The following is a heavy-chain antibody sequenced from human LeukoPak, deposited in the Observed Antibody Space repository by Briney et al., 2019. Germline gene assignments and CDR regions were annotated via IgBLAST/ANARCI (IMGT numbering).Heavy chain of an antibody. J-gene: IGHJ4*02. Sequence: GGSLRLSCAASGFAVSSNYMSWVRQAPGKGLEWVGRIRNKANSYTTEYAASVKGRFTISRDDSKNSLYLQMNSLKCEDTAVYYCAREWDSGSYYLGYFDYWGQGTLVTVSS. D-gene: IGHD1-26*01. CDR2: IRNKANSYTT. CDR3: AREWDSGSYYLGYFDY. CDR1: GFAVSSNY. V-gene: IGHV3-72*01.